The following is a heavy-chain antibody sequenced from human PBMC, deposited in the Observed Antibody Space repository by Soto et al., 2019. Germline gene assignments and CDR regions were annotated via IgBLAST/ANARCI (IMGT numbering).Heavy chain of an antibody. V-gene: IGHV2-5*01. CDR2: ICWNDDK. J-gene: IGHJ5*02. CDR3: AKSGSSGWYGWFDP. D-gene: IGHD6-19*01. Sequence: GPTLVNRPQTLTLTCIFSGFSLRTSGVGVGWIRQPPGKALEWLGFICWNDDKRYSPSLKSRLTITKDTSKNQVVLTMTNMDPVDTATYYCAKSGSSGWYGWFDPWGQGTLVTVSS. CDR1: GFSLRTSGVG.